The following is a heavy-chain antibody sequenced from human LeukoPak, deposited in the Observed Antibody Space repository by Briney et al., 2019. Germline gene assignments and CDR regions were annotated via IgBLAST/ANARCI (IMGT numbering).Heavy chain of an antibody. V-gene: IGHV3-23*01. J-gene: IGHJ4*02. D-gene: IGHD6-13*01. CDR1: GFTFSSYA. Sequence: GGSLRLSCAAPGFTFSSYAMSWVRQAPGKGLEWVSTIYGSGDDTYYADSVKGRFTISRDSSKNTLYLQMSSLRADDTAVYYCAKRGIAEAASFDYWGQGTLVTVSS. CDR3: AKRGIAEAASFDY. CDR2: IYGSGDDT.